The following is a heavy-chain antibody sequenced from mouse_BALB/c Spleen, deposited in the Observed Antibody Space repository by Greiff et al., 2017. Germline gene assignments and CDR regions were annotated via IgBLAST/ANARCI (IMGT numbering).Heavy chain of an antibody. CDR1: GFTFSSYA. D-gene: IGHD2-1*01. V-gene: IGHV5-9-4*01. Sequence: EVMLVESGGGLVKPGGSLKLSCAASGFTFSSYAMSWVRQSPEKRLEWVAEISSGGSYTYYPDTVTGRFTISRDNAKNTLYLEMSSLRSEDTAMYYCARDPGNYGGVFDYWGQGTTLTVSS. J-gene: IGHJ2*01. CDR2: ISSGGSYT. CDR3: ARDPGNYGGVFDY.